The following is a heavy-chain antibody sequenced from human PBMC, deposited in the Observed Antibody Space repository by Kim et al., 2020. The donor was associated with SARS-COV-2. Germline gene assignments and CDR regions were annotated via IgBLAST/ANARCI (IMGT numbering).Heavy chain of an antibody. CDR2: ISAYNGNT. J-gene: IGHJ4*02. CDR3: ARLYCSGGSCYPFDY. CDR1: GYTFTSYG. V-gene: IGHV1-18*01. D-gene: IGHD2-15*01. Sequence: ASVKVSCKASGYTFTSYGISWVRQAPGQGLEWMGWISAYNGNTNYAQKLQGRVTMTTDTSTSTAYMELRSLRSDDTAVYYCARLYCSGGSCYPFDYWGQGTLVTVSS.